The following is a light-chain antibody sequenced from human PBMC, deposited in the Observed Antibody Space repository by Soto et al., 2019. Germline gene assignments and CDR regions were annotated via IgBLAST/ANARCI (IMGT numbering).Light chain of an antibody. Sequence: DIQMTQSPSTLSASVGDRVTITSRASQSISVWLAWYQQKAGEAPNLLIYKASRLESGVPSRFSGSGSETEFTLTISGLQPGDSATYYCQQYNSYSPTFGQGTKVDNK. CDR2: KAS. J-gene: IGKJ1*01. V-gene: IGKV1-5*03. CDR1: QSISVW. CDR3: QQYNSYSPT.